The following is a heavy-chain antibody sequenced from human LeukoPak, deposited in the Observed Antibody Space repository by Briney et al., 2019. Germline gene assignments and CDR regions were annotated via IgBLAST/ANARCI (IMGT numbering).Heavy chain of an antibody. Sequence: GGSLRLSCAVSGFPVSSYAMGWVRQAPGKGLEWISSILMTVGATWYAGSVKGRLTISRGDSENTLYLQMTSLRAEDTALYFCAKFPNTGWYLDSWGQGTLVTVSS. J-gene: IGHJ4*02. V-gene: IGHV3-23*01. CDR3: AKFPNTGWYLDS. CDR1: GFPVSSYA. D-gene: IGHD7-27*01. CDR2: ILMTVGAT.